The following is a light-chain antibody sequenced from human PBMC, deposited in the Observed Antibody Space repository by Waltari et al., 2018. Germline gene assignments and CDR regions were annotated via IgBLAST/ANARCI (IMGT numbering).Light chain of an antibody. CDR1: SSNIGAGSD. J-gene: IGLJ2*01. CDR2: GNS. V-gene: IGLV1-40*01. CDR3: QSYDSSLSGSV. Sequence: QSGLTPPPSVSWAPGQRVTIPCTGSSSNIGAGSDVQLYQLLPGTAPKRLIYGNSNRPSGVPDRFSGSKSGTSASLAITGLQAEDEAGYYCQSYDSSLSGSVFGGGTKLTVL.